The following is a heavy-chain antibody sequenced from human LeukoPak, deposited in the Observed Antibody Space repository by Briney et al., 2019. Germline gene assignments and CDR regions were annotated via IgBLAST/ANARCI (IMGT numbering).Heavy chain of an antibody. V-gene: IGHV3-21*01. CDR2: ISSSGSYI. CDR3: TRGKYGGYFIDY. CDR1: GFTFTSYN. Sequence: GGSLRLSCAASGFTFTSYNLNWVRQAPGKGLEWVSSISSSGSYIYYADSVKGRFTISRDNAKNSLYLQMNSLRAEDTAVYYCTRGKYGGYFIDYWGQGTLVTVSS. D-gene: IGHD5-12*01. J-gene: IGHJ4*02.